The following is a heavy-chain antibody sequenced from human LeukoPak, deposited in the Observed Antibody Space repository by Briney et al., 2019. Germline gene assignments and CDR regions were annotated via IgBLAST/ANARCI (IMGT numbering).Heavy chain of an antibody. CDR1: GFTFSSYG. V-gene: IGHV3-33*01. D-gene: IGHD2-2*02. J-gene: IGHJ6*03. Sequence: PGGSLRLSCAASGFTFSSYGMHWVRQAPGKGLEWVAVIWYDGSNKCYADSVKGRFTISRDNSKNTLYLQMNSLRAEDTAVYYCAREFRVVVPAAIFYYYYYMDVWGKGTTVTVSS. CDR3: AREFRVVVPAAIFYYYYYMDV. CDR2: IWYDGSNK.